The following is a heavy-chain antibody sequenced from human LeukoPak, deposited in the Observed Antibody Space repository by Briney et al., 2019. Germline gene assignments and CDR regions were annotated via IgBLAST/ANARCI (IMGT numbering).Heavy chain of an antibody. CDR3: ARGGDYYDSSGYYHFDY. CDR2: ISAYNGNT. J-gene: IGHJ4*02. V-gene: IGHV1-18*01. Sequence: ASVKISCKASGYTFTSYGISWVRQAPGQGLEWMGWISAYNGNTNYAQKLRGRVTMTTDTSTSTAYMELRSLRSDDTAVYYCARGGDYYDSSGYYHFDYWGQGTLVTVSS. D-gene: IGHD3-22*01. CDR1: GYTFTSYG.